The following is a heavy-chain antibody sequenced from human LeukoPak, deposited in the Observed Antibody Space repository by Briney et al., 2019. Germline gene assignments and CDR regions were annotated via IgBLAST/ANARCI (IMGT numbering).Heavy chain of an antibody. CDR2: INPNSGGT. V-gene: IGHV1-2*02. D-gene: IGHD3-10*01. CDR1: GYTFTVYY. J-gene: IGHJ6*02. Sequence: GASVTVSCTASGYTFTVYYMHWVRQAPGQGLEWMGGINPNSGGTNYAQKFQGRVTITRDTSISTAYMELSRLRSDDTAVYYCARRPLWFGEEERYGMDVWGQGTTVSVSS. CDR3: ARRPLWFGEEERYGMDV.